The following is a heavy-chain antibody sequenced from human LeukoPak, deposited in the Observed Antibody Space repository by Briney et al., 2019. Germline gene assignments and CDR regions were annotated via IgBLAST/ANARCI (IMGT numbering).Heavy chain of an antibody. D-gene: IGHD3-10*01. CDR2: IYYSGST. CDR1: GGSISSSSYY. CDR3: ARVLYKGMVDY. J-gene: IGHJ4*02. V-gene: IGHV4-39*01. Sequence: PSETLSLTCTVSGGSISSSSYYWGWIRQPPGKGLEWIGSIYYSGSTNYNPSLKSRVTISVDTSKNQFSLKLSSVTAADTAVYYCARVLYKGMVDYWGQGTLVTVSS.